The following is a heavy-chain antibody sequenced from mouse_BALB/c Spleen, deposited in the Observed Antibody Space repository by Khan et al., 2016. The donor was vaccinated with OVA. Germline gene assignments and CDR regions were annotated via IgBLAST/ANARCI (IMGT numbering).Heavy chain of an antibody. V-gene: IGHV1-7*01. Sequence: VQLQESGTELAKPGASVKMSCKASGYTFTTYWMNWVKQRPGQGLEWIGYINPTSGYTAYNEKFKDKATLSADKSSSTAYMQLSSLTSEDSAVYYCARDRIDYWGQGTTLTVSS. CDR2: INPTSGYT. CDR3: ARDRIDY. CDR1: GYTFTTYW. J-gene: IGHJ2*01.